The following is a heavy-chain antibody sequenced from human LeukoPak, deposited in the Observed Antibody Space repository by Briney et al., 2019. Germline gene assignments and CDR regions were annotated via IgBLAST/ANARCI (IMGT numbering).Heavy chain of an antibody. Sequence: PSETLSLTCAVYGGSFSGYYWSWIRQPPGKGLEWIGEINHSGSTNYNPSLKSRVTISVDTSKNQFSLKLSSVTAADTAVYYCARDIYYYDSSGYYFPGGSDSWGQRTLVTVSS. CDR1: GGSFSGYY. CDR3: ARDIYYYDSSGYYFPGGSDS. D-gene: IGHD3-22*01. V-gene: IGHV4-34*01. CDR2: INHSGST. J-gene: IGHJ4*02.